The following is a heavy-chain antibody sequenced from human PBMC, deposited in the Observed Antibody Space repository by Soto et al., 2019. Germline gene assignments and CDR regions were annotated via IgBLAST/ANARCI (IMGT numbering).Heavy chain of an antibody. Sequence: EVQLVESGGGLVKPGGSLRLSCEDSGFIFANYRMNWVRQAPGKGLEWVSSISSGGSHTYYADSVRGRFTISRDNAKNSLSLQMKWLRVEDTAVYYCARSGQFDYGDYSTSWGQGTLVTVSS. CDR3: ARSGQFDYGDYSTS. J-gene: IGHJ4*02. CDR2: ISSGGSHT. CDR1: GFIFANYR. D-gene: IGHD4-17*01. V-gene: IGHV3-21*01.